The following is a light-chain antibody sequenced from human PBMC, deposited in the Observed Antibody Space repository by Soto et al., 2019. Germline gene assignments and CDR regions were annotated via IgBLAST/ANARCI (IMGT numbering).Light chain of an antibody. J-gene: IGKJ2*01. Sequence: DIQMTQSPSTLSASVGDRVTITCRASQSISNWLAWYQQKPGKAPKLLIYTASNLEGGVPSRFSGSGSGTEFTLTISSLQPDDFATYYCQQYKSYSRTFGQGTKLEIK. CDR1: QSISNW. V-gene: IGKV1-5*03. CDR3: QQYKSYSRT. CDR2: TAS.